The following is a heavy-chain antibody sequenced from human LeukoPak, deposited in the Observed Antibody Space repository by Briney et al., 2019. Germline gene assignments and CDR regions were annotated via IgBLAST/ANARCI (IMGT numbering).Heavy chain of an antibody. J-gene: IGHJ4*02. V-gene: IGHV3-48*04. D-gene: IGHD5-24*01. CDR2: ITGGSTTI. Sequence: GGSLRLSCVASGFSFSSSSMNWVRQTPGKGLEWVSHITGGSTTIYYADSVKGRFIISRDNAKNSLHLQMNSLRAEDTAVYYCARSRDGYNNFDYWGQGTLVTVSS. CDR3: ARSRDGYNNFDY. CDR1: GFSFSSSS.